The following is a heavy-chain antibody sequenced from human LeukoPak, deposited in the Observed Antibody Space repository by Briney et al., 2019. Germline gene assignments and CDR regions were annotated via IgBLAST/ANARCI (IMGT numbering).Heavy chain of an antibody. J-gene: IGHJ4*02. V-gene: IGHV4-34*01. CDR1: GGSFSGYY. CDR3: ARGGQYAKEYYFDY. Sequence: SETLSLTCAVYGGSFSGYYRSWIRQPPGKGLEWIGEINHSGSTNYNPSLKSRVTISVDTSKNQFSLKLSSVTAADTAVYYCARGGQYAKEYYFDYWGQGTLVTVSS. D-gene: IGHD2-2*01. CDR2: INHSGST.